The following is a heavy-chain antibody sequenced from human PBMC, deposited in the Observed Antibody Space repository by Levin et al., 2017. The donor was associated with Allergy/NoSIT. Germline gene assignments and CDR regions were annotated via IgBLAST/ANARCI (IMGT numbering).Heavy chain of an antibody. CDR1: EFTFYSYA. D-gene: IGHD6-6*01. V-gene: IGHV3-23*01. CDR3: AKDGYSSSSPKYFDY. CDR2: ISGSGGNT. Sequence: GSLRLSCAASEFTFYSYAMSWVRQAPGKGLEWVSTISGSGGNTYYADFVKGRFTISRDNSKNTLFLQMSSLRAEDTAVYYCAKDGYSSSSPKYFDYWGQGTLVTVSS. J-gene: IGHJ4*02.